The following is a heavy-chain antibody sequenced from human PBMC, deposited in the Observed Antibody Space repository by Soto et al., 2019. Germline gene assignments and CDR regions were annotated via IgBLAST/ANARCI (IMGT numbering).Heavy chain of an antibody. D-gene: IGHD2-15*01. Sequence: ASLQISDKATVYNFTSYGISWVRQTTKQWLEWMGWISAYNGNTNYAQKLQGRVTMTTDTSTSTAYMELRSLRSDDTAVYYCARDGGYCSGGSCYPTTPFDYWGQGTLVTVSS. J-gene: IGHJ4*02. CDR2: ISAYNGNT. V-gene: IGHV1-18*01. CDR3: ARDGGYCSGGSCYPTTPFDY. CDR1: VYNFTSYG.